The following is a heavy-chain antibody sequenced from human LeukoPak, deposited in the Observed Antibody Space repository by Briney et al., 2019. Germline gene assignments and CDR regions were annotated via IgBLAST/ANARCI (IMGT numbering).Heavy chain of an antibody. Sequence: GGSLRLSCAASGFTFSSYGMHWVRQAPGKGLEWVAFIRYDGSNKYYADSVKGRFTISRDNSKSTLYLQMNSLRAEDTAVYYCAKGGTMVRGVRVVELDIWGQGTMVTVSS. D-gene: IGHD3-10*01. CDR2: IRYDGSNK. V-gene: IGHV3-30*02. CDR1: GFTFSSYG. CDR3: AKGGTMVRGVRVVELDI. J-gene: IGHJ3*02.